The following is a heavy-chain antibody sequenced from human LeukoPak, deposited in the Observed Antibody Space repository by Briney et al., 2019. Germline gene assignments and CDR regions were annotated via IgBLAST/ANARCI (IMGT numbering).Heavy chain of an antibody. V-gene: IGHV4-4*02. CDR1: GGSISSRNR. D-gene: IGHD6-13*01. CDR2: IYHSGSS. Sequence: SETLSLTCAVSGGSISSRNRWSWVRQPPGKGLEWIGEIYHSGSSNYNPSLKSRVTISVDKSKNQFSLILNSVTAADTAVYYCAKVGSGSWYDYWGQGTLVTVSS. CDR3: AKVGSGSWYDY. J-gene: IGHJ4*02.